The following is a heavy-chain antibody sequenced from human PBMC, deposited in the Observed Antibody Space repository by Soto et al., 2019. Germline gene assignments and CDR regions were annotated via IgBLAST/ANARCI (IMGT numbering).Heavy chain of an antibody. Sequence: QVQLVQSGPEVKKPGASVKVSCKTSGYTFTSFGISWVRQAPGQGLEWMGWITTDKGKTNYAQKFQGRVTMTTDTSTRTAYMELRSQGSDDRAVYYCASRCPASEDWGQGSMVTVSS. CDR2: ITTDKGKT. V-gene: IGHV1-18*01. J-gene: IGHJ4*02. CDR3: ASRCPASED. CDR1: GYTFTSFG.